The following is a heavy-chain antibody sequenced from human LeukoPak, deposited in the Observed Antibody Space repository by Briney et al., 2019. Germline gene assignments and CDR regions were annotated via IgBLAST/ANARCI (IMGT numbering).Heavy chain of an antibody. CDR1: GGTFSSYA. CDR2: IIPIFGTA. Sequence: SVKVSCKASGGTFSSYAISWVRQAPGQGLEWMGGIIPIFGTANYAQKFQGRVTITADESTSTAYMELSSLRSDDTAVYYCARELTDYSSSWYIYYYGMDVWGQGTTVTVSS. V-gene: IGHV1-69*13. D-gene: IGHD6-13*01. J-gene: IGHJ6*02. CDR3: ARELTDYSSSWYIYYYGMDV.